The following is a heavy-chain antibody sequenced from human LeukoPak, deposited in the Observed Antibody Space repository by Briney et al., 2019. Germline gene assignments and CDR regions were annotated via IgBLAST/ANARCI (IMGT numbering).Heavy chain of an antibody. V-gene: IGHV3-30*02. J-gene: IGHJ4*02. CDR2: IRYDGSNK. Sequence: GGSLRLSCAASGFTFTTYWMSWVRQAPGKGLEWVAFIRYDGSNKYYADSVKGRFTISRDNSKNTLYLQMNSLRAEDTAVYYCARDPSTWNGYSDYWGQGTLVTVSS. CDR1: GFTFTTYW. D-gene: IGHD3-3*01. CDR3: ARDPSTWNGYSDY.